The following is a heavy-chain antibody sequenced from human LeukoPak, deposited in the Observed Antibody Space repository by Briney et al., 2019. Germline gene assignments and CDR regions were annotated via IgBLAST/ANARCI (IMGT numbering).Heavy chain of an antibody. Sequence: GGSLRLSCAASGFTFSGSALHWVRQASGKGLVWIGRIRSKTNNYATTYAASVTGRFTISRDSSKYTLYLQMNSLRPEDTAVYYCAKDGTRGTRFGKIPHYFDYWGRGTLVTVSS. V-gene: IGHV3-73*01. CDR2: IRSKTNNYAT. CDR3: AKDGTRGTRFGKIPHYFDY. D-gene: IGHD3-10*01. CDR1: GFTFSGSA. J-gene: IGHJ4*02.